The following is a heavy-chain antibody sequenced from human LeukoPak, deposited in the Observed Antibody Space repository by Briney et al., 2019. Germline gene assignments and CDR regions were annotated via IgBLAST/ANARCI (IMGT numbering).Heavy chain of an antibody. CDR2: INPSGSST. CDR1: GYTFTSNY. D-gene: IGHD1-26*01. V-gene: IGHV1-46*01. J-gene: IGHJ5*02. Sequence: ASVKASCKASGYTFTSNYMHWVRQAPGQGLEWLGLINPSGSSTLYAQKFQGRVTMTRDMSTTTDYMELSSLRSEDTAVYYCARDNSVGDVAWWFDPWGQGTLVTVSS. CDR3: ARDNSVGDVAWWFDP.